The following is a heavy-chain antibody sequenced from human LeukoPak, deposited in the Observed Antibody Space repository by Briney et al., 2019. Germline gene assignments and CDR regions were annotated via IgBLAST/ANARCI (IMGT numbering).Heavy chain of an antibody. D-gene: IGHD6-6*01. V-gene: IGHV1-46*01. J-gene: IGHJ4*02. CDR1: GYTFTSYY. Sequence: ASVKVSCKASGYTFTSYYMHWVRQAPGQGLEWMGIINPSGGSTSYAQKFQGRVTMTRDTSTSTVYMELSSLRSEDTAVYYCAIRIAARPFDYWGQGTLVTVSS. CDR2: INPSGGST. CDR3: AIRIAARPFDY.